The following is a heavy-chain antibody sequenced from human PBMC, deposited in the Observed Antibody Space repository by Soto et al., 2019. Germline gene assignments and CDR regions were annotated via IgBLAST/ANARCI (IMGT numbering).Heavy chain of an antibody. CDR2: IHHSGGT. Sequence: QVQLQESGPGLVKQSGTLSLSCAVSGGSDSNHNWWSWVRQSPGNGLEWIGEIHHSGGTSYNPSLESRATLSVDKAKNELSLRLNYVTAADTAVYYCTKNSAYALDYWGLGILVTVSS. D-gene: IGHD5-12*01. CDR1: GGSDSNHNW. J-gene: IGHJ4*02. V-gene: IGHV4-4*02. CDR3: TKNSAYALDY.